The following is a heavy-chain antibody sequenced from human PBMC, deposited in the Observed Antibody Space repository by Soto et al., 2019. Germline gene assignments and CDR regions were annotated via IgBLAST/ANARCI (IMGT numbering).Heavy chain of an antibody. CDR3: AKVGTQELRVGATVVVSHYYGMDD. J-gene: IGHJ6*02. CDR1: GFTFSSYA. V-gene: IGHV3-23*01. D-gene: IGHD1-26*01. CDR2: ISGSGGST. Sequence: GGSLRLSCASSGFTFSSYAMSWVRHAPGKWLEWVSAISGSGGSTYYADSVKGRFTISRDNSKNTLYLQMNSLRAEDTAVYYCAKVGTQELRVGATVVVSHYYGMDDWGQGTSVTV.